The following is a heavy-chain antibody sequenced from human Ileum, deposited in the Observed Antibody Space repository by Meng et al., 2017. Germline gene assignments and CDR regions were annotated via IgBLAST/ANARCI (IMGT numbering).Heavy chain of an antibody. D-gene: IGHD2-2*01. CDR2: TSTYNSNR. CDR1: GYSFTNYG. Sequence: QVNLVQSGPEVRKPGASVKGSCQASGYSFTNYGINWVRQAPGKGLEWMGWTSTYNSNRNYAQSLQGRVTMTTDTSTITAYMELRSLTFDDTAVYYCARGRHCSSTTCYLSDSWGLGTLVTVSS. V-gene: IGHV1-18*01. J-gene: IGHJ4*02. CDR3: ARGRHCSSTTCYLSDS.